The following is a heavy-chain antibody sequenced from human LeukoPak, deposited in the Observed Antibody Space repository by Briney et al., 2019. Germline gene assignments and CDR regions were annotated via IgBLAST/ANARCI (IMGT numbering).Heavy chain of an antibody. CDR2: IRHDGSYQ. CDR1: GFTFSSYG. J-gene: IGHJ4*02. CDR3: AKNRDSSDYPRDFDF. Sequence: GGSLRLSCAAFGFTFSSYGMHWVRQPPGKGLEGVAFIRHDGSYQQYADSVKGRFTVSRDNSEDMVYLQMNSLRTEDTAVYYCAKNRDSSDYPRDFDFWGQGTLVTVSS. D-gene: IGHD3-22*01. V-gene: IGHV3-30*02.